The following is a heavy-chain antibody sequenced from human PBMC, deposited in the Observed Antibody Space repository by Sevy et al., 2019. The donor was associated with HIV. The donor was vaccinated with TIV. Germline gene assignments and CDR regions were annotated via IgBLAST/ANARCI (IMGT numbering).Heavy chain of an antibody. CDR3: ATTKDYYDNSGYPFDY. Sequence: ASVKVSCKVSGNTLTGLSMNWVRQAPGEGLEWMGTFDPEDGRIMYAQNFQGRVTMTEDTSTDTAYMELSSLRSEDTAVYYCATTKDYYDNSGYPFDYWGQGTLVTVSS. D-gene: IGHD3-22*01. CDR1: GNTLTGLS. CDR2: FDPEDGRI. J-gene: IGHJ4*02. V-gene: IGHV1-24*01.